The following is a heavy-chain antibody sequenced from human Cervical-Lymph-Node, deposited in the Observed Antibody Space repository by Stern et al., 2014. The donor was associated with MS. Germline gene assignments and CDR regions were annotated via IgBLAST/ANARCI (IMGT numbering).Heavy chain of an antibody. J-gene: IGHJ4*02. CDR3: ARRGLGYDGADH. V-gene: IGHV5-51*03. CDR1: GYSFANFW. D-gene: IGHD3-16*01. CDR2: IYPGDSDT. Sequence: EVQLVESGAEVRKPGESLKISCKVSGYSFANFWIGWVRQVPGKGLAWMGIIYPGDSDTSYSTSFHVQVTLSADESISTAYLQWSSLKASDTGIYYCARRGLGYDGADHWGQGALVTVSS.